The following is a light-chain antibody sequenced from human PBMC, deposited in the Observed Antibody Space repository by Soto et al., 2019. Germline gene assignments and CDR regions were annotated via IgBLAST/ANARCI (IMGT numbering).Light chain of an antibody. CDR1: QDISNY. CDR3: QQSYSTPPT. J-gene: IGKJ5*01. V-gene: IGKV1-39*01. CDR2: DAS. Sequence: DIQMTQSPSSLSASVGDRVTITCLASQDISNYLNWYQQKPGKAPKLLIYDASNLETGVPSRFSGSGSGTDFTLTISSLQPEDFATYYCQQSYSTPPTFGQGTRLEIK.